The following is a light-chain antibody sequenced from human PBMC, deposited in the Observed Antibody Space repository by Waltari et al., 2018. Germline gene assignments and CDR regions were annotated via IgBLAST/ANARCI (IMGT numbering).Light chain of an antibody. CDR2: GAS. CDR3: QQYGSSPFT. J-gene: IGKJ3*01. V-gene: IGKV3-20*01. CDR1: QSVSSSY. Sequence: IVLTQSPGTLSLSPGESATLSCRASQSVSSSYLAWYQQKPGQAPRLLIYGASSRATGIPGRFSGSGSGTDFTLTISRLEPEDFAVYYCQQYGSSPFTFGPGTKVDIK.